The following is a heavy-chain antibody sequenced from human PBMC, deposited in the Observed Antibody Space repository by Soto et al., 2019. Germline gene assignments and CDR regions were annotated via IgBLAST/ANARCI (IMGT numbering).Heavy chain of an antibody. Sequence: GGSLRLSCAASRFTFSTYEMNWVRQAPGKGLEWVSYISTSGSTVYYADSVKGRFTISRDNTRNSLYLQMNSQRDEDTALYYCVRYCSTTLCNGVATRTFDYWGQGTLVTVSS. CDR1: RFTFSTYE. D-gene: IGHD2-2*01. J-gene: IGHJ4*02. CDR2: ISTSGSTV. CDR3: VRYCSTTLCNGVATRTFDY. V-gene: IGHV3-48*03.